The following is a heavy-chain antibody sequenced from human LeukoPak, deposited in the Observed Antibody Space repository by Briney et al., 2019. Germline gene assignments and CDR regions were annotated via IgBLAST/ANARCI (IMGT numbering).Heavy chain of an antibody. CDR2: ISYDGSNK. D-gene: IGHD6-19*01. J-gene: IGHJ4*02. CDR3: ASIAVAGI. CDR1: KFTFSSYG. Sequence: QPGGSLRLSCAASKFTFSSYGMHWVRQAPGKGLEWVAVISYDGSNKYYADPVKGRFTISRDNSKNTLYLHMSSLRAEDTAVYYCASIAVAGIWGQGTLVTVSS. V-gene: IGHV3-30*03.